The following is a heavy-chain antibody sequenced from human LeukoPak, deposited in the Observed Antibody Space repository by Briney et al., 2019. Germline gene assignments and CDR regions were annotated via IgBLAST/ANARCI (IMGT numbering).Heavy chain of an antibody. V-gene: IGHV3-48*03. CDR3: ATSVGYFDWSVQDYYYYGMDV. D-gene: IGHD3-9*01. CDR1: GFTFSSYE. CDR2: ISSSGSTI. Sequence: GGSLRLSCAASGFTFSSYEMNWVRQAPGKGLEWVSYISSSGSTIYYADSVKGRFTISRDNAKNSLYLQMHSLRAEDTAVYYCATSVGYFDWSVQDYYYYGMDVWGKGTTVTVSS. J-gene: IGHJ6*04.